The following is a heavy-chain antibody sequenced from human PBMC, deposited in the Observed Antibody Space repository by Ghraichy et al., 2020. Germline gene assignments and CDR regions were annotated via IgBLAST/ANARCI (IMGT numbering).Heavy chain of an antibody. V-gene: IGHV4-34*01. Sequence: SETLSLTCDVFGGSFTGFYWTWIRQPPGKELEWIGEVRHTGSTIYSPSLSSRVSISLDTSKNQFSLKLNSVTAADTALYYCARQPAAASFDHWGQGTLVAVSS. D-gene: IGHD6-13*01. CDR3: ARQPAAASFDH. CDR2: VRHTGST. J-gene: IGHJ4*02. CDR1: GGSFTGFY.